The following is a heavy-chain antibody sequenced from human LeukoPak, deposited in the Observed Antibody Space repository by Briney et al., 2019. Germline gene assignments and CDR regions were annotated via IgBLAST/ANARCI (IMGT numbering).Heavy chain of an antibody. CDR3: ARDISFYADDY. V-gene: IGHV3-33*01. J-gene: IGHJ4*02. Sequence: PGRSLRLSCAASGFTFSGHGMHWVRQAPGKGLEWVAVIWSNGITKHYADSVKGRFTISRDNTKSTLYLQLNSLTPEDTAIYYYARDISFYADDYWGQGTPVTVSS. D-gene: IGHD2/OR15-2a*01. CDR2: IWSNGITK. CDR1: GFTFSGHG.